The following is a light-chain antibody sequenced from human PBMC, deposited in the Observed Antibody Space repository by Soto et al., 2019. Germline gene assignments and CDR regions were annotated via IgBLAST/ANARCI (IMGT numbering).Light chain of an antibody. CDR2: VAS. CDR3: QQYNVWPLT. CDR1: QSVSSN. J-gene: IGKJ4*01. Sequence: EIVMTQSPATLSVSPGERATLSCRASQSVSSNLAWYQQKPGQTPKLLIYVASTRATGIPARFSGSGSGTEFTLTISRLQSEDFAVSYCQQYNVWPLTFGGGTKVEFK. V-gene: IGKV3-15*01.